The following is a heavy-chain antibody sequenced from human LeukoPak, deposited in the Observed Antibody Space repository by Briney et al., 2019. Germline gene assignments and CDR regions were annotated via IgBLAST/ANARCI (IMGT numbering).Heavy chain of an antibody. Sequence: ASVKVSCKASGYIFTSYGISWVRQAPGQGLEWMGWISAYNGNTNYAQKLQGRVTMTTDTSTSTAYMELRSLRSDDTAVYYCAREEYYYDSSGYYWVVKFDYWGQGTLVTVSS. CDR2: ISAYNGNT. CDR3: AREEYYYDSSGYYWVVKFDY. CDR1: GYIFTSYG. V-gene: IGHV1-18*01. J-gene: IGHJ4*02. D-gene: IGHD3-22*01.